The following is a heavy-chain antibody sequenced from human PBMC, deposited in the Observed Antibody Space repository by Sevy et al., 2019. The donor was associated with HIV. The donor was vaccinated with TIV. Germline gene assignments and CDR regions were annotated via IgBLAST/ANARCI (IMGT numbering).Heavy chain of an antibody. CDR1: GGTFSSYA. CDR2: IIPIFGTA. J-gene: IGHJ6*02. CDR3: ARLLVVVPAATTYYYYGMDV. D-gene: IGHD2-2*01. Sequence: ASVKVSCKASGGTFSSYAISWVRQAPGQGLEWMGGIIPIFGTANYAQKFQGRVTITADESTSTAYMELSSLRSEDTAVYYCARLLVVVPAATTYYYYGMDVWCQGTTVTVSS. V-gene: IGHV1-69*13.